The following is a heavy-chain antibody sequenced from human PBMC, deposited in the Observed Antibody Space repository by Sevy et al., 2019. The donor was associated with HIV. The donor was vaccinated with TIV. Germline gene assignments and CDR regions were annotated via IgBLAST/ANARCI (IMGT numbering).Heavy chain of an antibody. CDR2: IKQDGSEK. J-gene: IGHJ4*02. CDR1: GFTFSRYW. CDR3: ARDLPPSATTVAHFDY. Sequence: GGSLRLSCAASGFTFSRYWMTWVRQAPGKGLEWVANIKQDGSEKYSVDSVKGRFTISRDNAKNSLYLQMNSLRVEDTAVYYCARDLPPSATTVAHFDYWGQGTLVTVSS. V-gene: IGHV3-7*01. D-gene: IGHD4-17*01.